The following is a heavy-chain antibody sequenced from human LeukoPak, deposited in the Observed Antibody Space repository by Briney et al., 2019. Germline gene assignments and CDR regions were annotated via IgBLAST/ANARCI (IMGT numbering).Heavy chain of an antibody. CDR3: ARDGMVRGIFDY. J-gene: IGHJ4*02. CDR2: IYYSGST. V-gene: IGHV4-59*01. D-gene: IGHD3-10*01. CDR1: GGSISSYY. Sequence: SETLSLTCTVSGGSISSYYWSWIRQPPGKGLEWIGYIYYSGSTNYNPSLKSRVTISVDMSKNQFSLKLSSVTAADTAVYYCARDGMVRGIFDYWGQGTLVTVSS.